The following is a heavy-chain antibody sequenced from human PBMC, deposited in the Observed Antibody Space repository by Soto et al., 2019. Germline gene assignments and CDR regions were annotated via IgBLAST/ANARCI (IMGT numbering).Heavy chain of an antibody. CDR3: AAVRGSLGSLSFDY. V-gene: IGHV1-69-2*01. CDR2: VEVENDDR. CDR1: GITFSDLH. Sequence: EVLLQQSGAEAREPGGVVKMSCAVSGITFSDLHMHWVKQAPGKGLEWVGLVEVENDDRLYAEKYRGRLNINTDTSRHTSYMELTSLTSDDTAIYFCAAVRGSLGSLSFDYWGQGTPVTDSA. D-gene: IGHD1-26*01. J-gene: IGHJ4*02.